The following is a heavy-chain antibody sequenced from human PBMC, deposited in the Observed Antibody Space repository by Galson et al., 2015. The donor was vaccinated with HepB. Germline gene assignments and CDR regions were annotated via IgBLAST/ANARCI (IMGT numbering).Heavy chain of an antibody. Sequence: SLRLSCAASRFTFSSYEMNWVRQAPGKGLEWVSYISSSGTTIYYADSVKGRFTISRDNAKNSLYLQMNSLRAEDTAVYYCARDRGISMGVDPWGQGTLVTVSS. CDR2: ISSSGTTI. V-gene: IGHV3-48*03. J-gene: IGHJ5*02. D-gene: IGHD2/OR15-2a*01. CDR3: ARDRGISMGVDP. CDR1: RFTFSSYE.